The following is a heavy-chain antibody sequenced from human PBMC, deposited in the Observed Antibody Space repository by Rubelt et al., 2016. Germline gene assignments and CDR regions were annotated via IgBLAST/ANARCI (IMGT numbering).Heavy chain of an antibody. CDR3: ARVGAAAGREEAYFQH. Sequence: QVQLVQSGAEVKKTGSSVKVSCKASGGTFSSYAISWVRQATGQGLEWMGWISAYNGNTNYAQKLQGRVTMTTDTSTSTAYMELRSLRSDDTAVYYCARVGAAAGREEAYFQHWGQGTLVTVSS. D-gene: IGHD6-13*01. CDR1: GGTFSSYA. V-gene: IGHV1-18*01. CDR2: ISAYNGNT. J-gene: IGHJ1*01.